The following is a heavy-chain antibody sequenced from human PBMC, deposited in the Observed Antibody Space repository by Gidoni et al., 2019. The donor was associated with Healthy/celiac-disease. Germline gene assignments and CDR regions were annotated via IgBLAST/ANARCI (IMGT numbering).Heavy chain of an antibody. Sequence: QVQLVASGGGVVQPGRSLRLSCAAPGFTFSSYAMHWVRQAPGKGLEWVAVISYDGSNKYYADSVKGRFTIARDNSKNTLYLQMNSLRAEDTAVYYCARLNYGDYADYWGQGTLVTVSS. CDR1: GFTFSSYA. CDR2: ISYDGSNK. CDR3: ARLNYGDYADY. D-gene: IGHD4-17*01. V-gene: IGHV3-30-3*01. J-gene: IGHJ4*02.